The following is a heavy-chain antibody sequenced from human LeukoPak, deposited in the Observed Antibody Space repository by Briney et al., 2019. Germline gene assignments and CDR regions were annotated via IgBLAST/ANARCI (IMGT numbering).Heavy chain of an antibody. CDR3: SRDFVGAEDY. D-gene: IGHD3-16*01. Sequence: PGGSLRLSCSASGFTISSYWMHWVRQAPGKGLVWVSRINPAGSVTNHADSVRGRFTISRDTATNTLYLEMNSLRAEDTAVYYCSRDFVGAEDYWGQGTLVTVFS. J-gene: IGHJ4*02. V-gene: IGHV3-74*01. CDR1: GFTISSYW. CDR2: INPAGSVT.